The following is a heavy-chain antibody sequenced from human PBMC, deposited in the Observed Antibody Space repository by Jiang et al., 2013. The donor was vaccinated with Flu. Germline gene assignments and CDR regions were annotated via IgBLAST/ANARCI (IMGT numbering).Heavy chain of an antibody. CDR3: ARGAGSKGLDV. J-gene: IGHJ6*02. CDR2: TYYRSKWYN. V-gene: IGHV6-1*01. CDR1: GDSVSSKSAS. Sequence: QTLSLTCAISGDSVSSKSASWSWIRQSPSRGLECLGRTYYRSKWYNDYAVSVKSRIIINPDTSKNQFSLHLNSVTPEDTAVYYCARGAGSKGLDVWGQGTTVTVSS. D-gene: IGHD4/OR15-4a*01.